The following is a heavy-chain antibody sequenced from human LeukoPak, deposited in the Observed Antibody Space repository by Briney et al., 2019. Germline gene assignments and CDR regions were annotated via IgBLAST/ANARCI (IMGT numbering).Heavy chain of an antibody. CDR3: ARDMAF. J-gene: IGHJ4*02. CDR1: GGSISSSNYY. D-gene: IGHD5-24*01. Sequence: SETLSLTCTVSGGSISSSNYYWGWIRQPPGKGLEWIGSHYYSGSTYYNPSLKSRVTISVDTSKNQFSLKLSSVTAADTAVYYCARDMAFWGQGTLATVSS. CDR2: HYYSGST. V-gene: IGHV4-39*02.